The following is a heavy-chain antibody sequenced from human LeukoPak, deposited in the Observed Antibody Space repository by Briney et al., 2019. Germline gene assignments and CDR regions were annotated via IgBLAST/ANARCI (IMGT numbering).Heavy chain of an antibody. CDR1: GFTFSRYW. V-gene: IGHV3-74*01. J-gene: IGHJ4*02. D-gene: IGHD3-3*01. Sequence: GGSLRLSCAAPGFTFSRYWRDWVRQAPGKGLVWVSRMNSDGSSTSYADSVKGRFTSSRDNAKNTLYLQMNSLRAEDTAVYYCARVVNDFWSGYGGGFDYWGQGTLVTVSS. CDR3: ARVVNDFWSGYGGGFDY. CDR2: MNSDGSST.